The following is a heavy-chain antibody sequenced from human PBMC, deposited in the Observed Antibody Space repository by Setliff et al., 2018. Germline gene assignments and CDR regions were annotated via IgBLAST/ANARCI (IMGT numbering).Heavy chain of an antibody. CDR2: IFYSGSA. CDR3: ARQDRFYDRSVFVEYFQH. J-gene: IGHJ1*01. V-gene: IGHV4-59*08. CDR1: GGSISPYY. D-gene: IGHD3-22*01. Sequence: SETLSLTCSVSGGSISPYYWIWIRQSPGKGLEWIGYIFYSGSARYNPSLESRVTMSVDTSKNQISLKLTSVTAADTAVYYCARQDRFYDRSVFVEYFQHWG.